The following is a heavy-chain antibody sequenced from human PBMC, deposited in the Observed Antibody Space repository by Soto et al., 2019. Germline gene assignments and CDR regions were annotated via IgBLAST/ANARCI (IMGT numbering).Heavy chain of an antibody. CDR1: GGSISSYY. D-gene: IGHD2-2*01. Sequence: SETLSLTCTVSGGSISSYYWSWIRQPPGKGLEWIGYIYYSGSTNYNPSLKSRVTISVDTSKNQFSLKLSSVTAADTAVYYCARYWCISTSCSGFDPWGQGTLVTVSS. V-gene: IGHV4-59*08. CDR3: ARYWCISTSCSGFDP. CDR2: IYYSGST. J-gene: IGHJ5*02.